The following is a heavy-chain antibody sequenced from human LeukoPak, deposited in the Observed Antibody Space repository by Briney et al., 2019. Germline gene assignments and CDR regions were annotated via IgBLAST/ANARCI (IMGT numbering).Heavy chain of an antibody. CDR3: ARGNYDAFDI. J-gene: IGHJ3*02. V-gene: IGHV1-46*01. Sequence: ASVKVSCKASGFTFTNYYIHWVRQAPGQGLEWVGIINPSDNSTSYAQKFQGRVTMTRDTSTSTVYMELSSLRSEDTAVYYCARGNYDAFDIWGQGTMVTVSS. CDR1: GFTFTNYY. CDR2: INPSDNST. D-gene: IGHD5-24*01.